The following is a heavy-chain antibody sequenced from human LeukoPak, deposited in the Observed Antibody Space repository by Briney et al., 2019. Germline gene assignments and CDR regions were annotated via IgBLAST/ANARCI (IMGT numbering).Heavy chain of an antibody. J-gene: IGHJ4*02. D-gene: IGHD2-21*02. CDR1: GFTFSSYG. CDR3: AKWGPYCVGDYCPALDS. Sequence: QPGGSLRLSCAASGFTFSSYGMHWVRQAPGKGLEWVAVMSYDGSNKYYADSVKGRFNISRDNSKNTLYLQMNSLRADDTAVYYCAKWGPYCVGDYCPALDSWGPGTLVTVSS. CDR2: MSYDGSNK. V-gene: IGHV3-30*18.